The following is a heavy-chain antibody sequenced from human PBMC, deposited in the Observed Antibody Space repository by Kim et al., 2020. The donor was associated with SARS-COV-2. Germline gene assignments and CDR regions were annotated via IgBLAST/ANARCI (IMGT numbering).Heavy chain of an antibody. CDR2: ISGDGGST. J-gene: IGHJ6*02. CDR3: AKATLTGPLAYYYYYGMDV. CDR1: GFTFDDYA. Sequence: GGSLRLSCAASGFTFDDYAMHWVRQAPGKGLEWVSLISGDGGSTYYADSVKGRFTISRDNSKNSLYLQMNSLRTEDTALYYCAKATLTGPLAYYYYYGMDVWGQGTTVTVSS. V-gene: IGHV3-43*02. D-gene: IGHD3-9*01.